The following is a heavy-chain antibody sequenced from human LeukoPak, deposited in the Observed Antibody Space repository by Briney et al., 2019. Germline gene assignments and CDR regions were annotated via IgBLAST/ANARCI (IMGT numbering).Heavy chain of an antibody. Sequence: GGSLRLSCAASGFTFSSYAMRWVRQAPGKGLEWVSDISGSGDSTYYADSVKGRFTISRDNSKNTLYLQMNSLRAEDTAVYYCARDLAHSSGWFLCGMDVWGQGTTVTVSS. V-gene: IGHV3-23*01. CDR2: ISGSGDST. CDR3: ARDLAHSSGWFLCGMDV. J-gene: IGHJ6*02. CDR1: GFTFSSYA. D-gene: IGHD6-19*01.